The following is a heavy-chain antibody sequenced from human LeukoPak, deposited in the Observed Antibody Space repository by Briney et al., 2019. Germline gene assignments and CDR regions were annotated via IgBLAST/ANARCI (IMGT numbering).Heavy chain of an antibody. V-gene: IGHV1-2*01. CDR2: MNTNSGGR. Sequence: ASVKVSCKAAGYTFIVYDMHWGGQAPGQGHEGGGRMNTNSGGRKYAQKFQGRVTRTTETSIRTAYMEMSRLRSADTAVYYCARADCSSTSCLNAFDIWGQGTMVTVSS. CDR1: GYTFIVYD. D-gene: IGHD2-2*01. CDR3: ARADCSSTSCLNAFDI. J-gene: IGHJ3*02.